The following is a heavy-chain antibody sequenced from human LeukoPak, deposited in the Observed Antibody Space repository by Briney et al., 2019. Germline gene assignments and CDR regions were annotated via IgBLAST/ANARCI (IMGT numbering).Heavy chain of an antibody. D-gene: IGHD3-10*01. CDR1: GGSFSGYY. Sequence: PSEALSLTCAVYGGSFSGYYWSWIRQPPGKGLEWIGEINHSGSTNYNPSLKSRVTISVDTSKNQFSLKLSSVTAADTAVYYCARELTYFHGSGSYYGRNRNWFDPWGQGTLVTVSS. V-gene: IGHV4-34*01. CDR3: ARELTYFHGSGSYYGRNRNWFDP. CDR2: INHSGST. J-gene: IGHJ5*02.